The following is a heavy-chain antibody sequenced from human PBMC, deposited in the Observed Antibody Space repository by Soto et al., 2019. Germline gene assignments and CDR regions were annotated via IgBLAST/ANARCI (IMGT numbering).Heavy chain of an antibody. D-gene: IGHD6-19*01. Sequence: GASVKVSCKASGCTFTDYYVHWVRQAPGQGLEWMGWINPNSGVTNYAQKFQGWVTLTRDTSVSTAYMELNRLKSDDTAVFFCARGVSGWSPFDLWGQGTLVTVSS. J-gene: IGHJ4*02. CDR2: INPNSGVT. CDR3: ARGVSGWSPFDL. V-gene: IGHV1-2*04. CDR1: GCTFTDYY.